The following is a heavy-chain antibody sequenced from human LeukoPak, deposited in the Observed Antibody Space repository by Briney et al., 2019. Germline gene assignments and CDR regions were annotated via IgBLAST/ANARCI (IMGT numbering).Heavy chain of an antibody. J-gene: IGHJ6*02. CDR3: ARVGSSSWYYYGMDV. Sequence: ASVKVSCRASGYTFTSYGISWVRQAPGQGLEWMGWISAYNGNTNYAQKLQGRVTMTTDTSTSTAYMELRSLRSDDTAVYYCARVGSSSWYYYGMDVWGQGTTVTVSS. CDR1: GYTFTSYG. V-gene: IGHV1-18*01. CDR2: ISAYNGNT. D-gene: IGHD6-13*01.